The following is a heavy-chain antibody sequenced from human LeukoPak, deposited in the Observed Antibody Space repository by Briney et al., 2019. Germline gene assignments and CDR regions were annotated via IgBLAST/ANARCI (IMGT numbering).Heavy chain of an antibody. D-gene: IGHD3-10*01. CDR3: ARGEYYYGSGSYSH. CDR1: GGSISSGGYY. J-gene: IGHJ4*02. V-gene: IGHV4-31*03. CDR2: IYYSGST. Sequence: SETLSLTCTVSGGSISSGGYYWSWIRQHPGTGLEWIGYIYYSGSTYYNPSLKSRVTISVDTSKNQFSLKLSSVTAADTAVYYCARGEYYYGSGSYSHWGQGTLVTVSS.